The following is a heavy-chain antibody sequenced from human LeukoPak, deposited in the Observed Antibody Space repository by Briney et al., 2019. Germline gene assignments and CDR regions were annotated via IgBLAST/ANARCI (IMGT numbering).Heavy chain of an antibody. CDR2: ISSSGSTI. CDR3: AELGITMIGGV. D-gene: IGHD3-10*02. V-gene: IGHV3-48*04. Sequence: GGSLRLSCAASGFTFTAYTINWVRQAPGKGLEWVSYISSSGSTIYYADSVKGRFTISRDNAKNSLYLQMNSLRAEDTAVYYCAELGITMIGGVWGKGTTVTISS. J-gene: IGHJ6*04. CDR1: GFTFTAYT.